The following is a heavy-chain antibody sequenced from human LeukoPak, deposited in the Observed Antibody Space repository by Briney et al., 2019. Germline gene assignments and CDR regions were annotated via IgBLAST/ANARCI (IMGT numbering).Heavy chain of an antibody. V-gene: IGHV4-59*08. Sequence: SETLSLTCTVSGGSINNYYWSWVRQPPGAGLEWLAYIYYTGSTNYNPSLKTRLTISVDTSKNQFSLRLNSVTAADTAVYYCARFSQYYDSPTHYLDYWGQGTLVTVSS. CDR3: ARFSQYYDSPTHYLDY. J-gene: IGHJ4*02. D-gene: IGHD2/OR15-2a*01. CDR2: IYYTGST. CDR1: GGSINNYY.